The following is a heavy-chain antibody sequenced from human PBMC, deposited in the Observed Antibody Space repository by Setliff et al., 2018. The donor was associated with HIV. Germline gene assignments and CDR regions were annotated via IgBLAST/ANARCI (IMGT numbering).Heavy chain of an antibody. V-gene: IGHV4-39*07. Sequence: PSETLSLTCTVSGVSTSSSHYYWGWIRQPPGKGLEWIGEITHSGSTNYNPSLETRVTISVDTSKNQFSLKLSSVTAADTAVYYCAKGVAGLQYYYYYMDVWGKGTTVTVSS. CDR2: ITHSGST. J-gene: IGHJ6*03. D-gene: IGHD6-19*01. CDR3: AKGVAGLQYYYYYMDV. CDR1: GVSTSSSHYY.